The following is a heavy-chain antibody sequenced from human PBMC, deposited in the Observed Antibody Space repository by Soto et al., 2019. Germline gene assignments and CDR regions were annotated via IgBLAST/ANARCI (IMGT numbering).Heavy chain of an antibody. CDR3: ASPAGTETGTPLNYFDY. V-gene: IGHV3-48*02. CDR1: GFTFSSYA. J-gene: IGHJ4*02. Sequence: QPGGSLRLSCAASGFTFSSYAMHWVRQAPGKGLEWVSYICSSSSTIYYADSVKGRFTISRDNAKNSLYLQMNSLRDEDTAVYYCASPAGTETGTPLNYFDYWGQGTLVTVSS. D-gene: IGHD1-1*01. CDR2: ICSSSSTI.